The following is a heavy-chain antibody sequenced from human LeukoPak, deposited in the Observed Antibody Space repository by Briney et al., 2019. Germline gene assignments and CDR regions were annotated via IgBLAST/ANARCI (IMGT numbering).Heavy chain of an antibody. V-gene: IGHV4-38-2*02. CDR2: IYHSGGT. CDR1: GYSISSGYY. D-gene: IGHD1-14*01. Sequence: SETLSLTCTVSGYSISSGYYWGWIRQPPGKGLEWIGSIYHSGGTYYNPSLKSRVTISVDTSKNQFSLKLSSVTAADTAVYYCASFEPMYWGQGTLVTVSS. J-gene: IGHJ4*02. CDR3: ASFEPMY.